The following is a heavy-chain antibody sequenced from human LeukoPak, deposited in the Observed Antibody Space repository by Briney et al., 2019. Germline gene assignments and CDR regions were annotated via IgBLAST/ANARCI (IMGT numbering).Heavy chain of an antibody. J-gene: IGHJ1*01. CDR3: AAYSGSYPEYFQY. CDR2: ISSSSSYI. D-gene: IGHD1-26*01. V-gene: IGHV3-21*01. Sequence: PGGSLRLSCAASGFTFSNAWMSWVRQAPGKGLEWVSSISSSSSYIYYADSVKGRFTISRDNAKNSLYLQMNSLRAEDTAVYYCAAYSGSYPEYFQYWGQGILVTVSS. CDR1: GFTFSNAW.